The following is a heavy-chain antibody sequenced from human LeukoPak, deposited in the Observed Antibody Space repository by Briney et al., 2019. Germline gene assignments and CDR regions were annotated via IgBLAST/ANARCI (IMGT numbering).Heavy chain of an antibody. V-gene: IGHV3-7*01. Sequence: GGSLRLSCAASGFTFSSYWMSWVRQAPGKGLEWVANIKKDGSEKYYVDSVKGRFTISRDNAKTSLYLQMNSLRAEDTAVYYCAQDLSYIGLDNWGQGTLVIVSS. CDR1: GFTFSSYW. CDR3: AQDLSYIGLDN. J-gene: IGHJ4*02. D-gene: IGHD2-15*01. CDR2: IKKDGSEK.